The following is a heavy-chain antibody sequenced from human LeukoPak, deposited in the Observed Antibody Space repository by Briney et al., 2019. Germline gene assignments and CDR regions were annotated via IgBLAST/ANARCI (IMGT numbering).Heavy chain of an antibody. Sequence: SVKVSCKASGGTFSSYAISWVRQAPGQGLEWMGRIVPIFGTANYAQKFQCRVTITTDESTSTAYMELSSLRSEDTAVYYCARTPAQLRIAVAGANWFDPWGQGTLVTVSS. CDR1: GGTFSSYA. CDR2: IVPIFGTA. J-gene: IGHJ5*02. CDR3: ARTPAQLRIAVAGANWFDP. D-gene: IGHD6-19*01. V-gene: IGHV1-69*05.